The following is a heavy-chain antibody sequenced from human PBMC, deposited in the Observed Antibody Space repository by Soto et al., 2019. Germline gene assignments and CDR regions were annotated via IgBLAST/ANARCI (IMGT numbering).Heavy chain of an antibody. CDR1: GGSISSYY. D-gene: IGHD6-19*01. J-gene: IGHJ4*02. V-gene: IGHV4-59*01. CDR3: ARGQSVAGTRWDY. CDR2: IYYSGST. Sequence: SETLSLTCTVSGGSISSYYWSWIRQPPGKGLEWIGYIYYSGSTNYNPSLKSRVTISVDTSKNQFSLKLSSVTAADTAVYYCARGQSVAGTRWDYWGQGTLVTVSS.